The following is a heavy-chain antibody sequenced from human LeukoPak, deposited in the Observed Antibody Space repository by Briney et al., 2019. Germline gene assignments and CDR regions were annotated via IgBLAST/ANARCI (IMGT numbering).Heavy chain of an antibody. CDR3: ARVPYCSSTSCHTFDY. CDR2: INPNSGGT. J-gene: IGHJ4*02. CDR1: GYTFTGYY. D-gene: IGHD2-2*02. V-gene: IGHV1-2*02. Sequence: GASVKVSCKASGYTFTGYYMHWVRQAPGQGLEWMGWINPNSGGTNYAQKFQGRVTMTRDTSISTAYMELSRLRSDDTAVYYCARVPYCSSTSCHTFDYWGQGTLVTVSS.